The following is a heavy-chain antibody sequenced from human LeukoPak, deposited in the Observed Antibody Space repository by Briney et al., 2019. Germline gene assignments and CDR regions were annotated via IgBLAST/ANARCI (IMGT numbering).Heavy chain of an antibody. J-gene: IGHJ2*01. CDR3: AADRGWELLNWYFDL. CDR1: GLSVSSNF. Sequence: HPGGSLRLSCAATGLSVSSNFMSWVRQAPGKGLEWVSVIYGGGSTYYADSVKGRFTISRDTPKNTLYLQMNSLRVEDTAVYYCAADRGWELLNWYFDLWGRGTLVTVSS. D-gene: IGHD1-26*01. V-gene: IGHV3-53*01. CDR2: IYGGGST.